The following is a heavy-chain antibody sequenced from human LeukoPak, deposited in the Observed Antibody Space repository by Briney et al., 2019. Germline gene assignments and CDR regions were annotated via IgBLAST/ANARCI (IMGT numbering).Heavy chain of an antibody. CDR3: ARDAVGATTIWFDP. J-gene: IGHJ5*02. Sequence: SQTLSLTYTVSGGSISSGDYYWSWIRQPPGKGLEWIGYIYYSGSTYYNPSLKSRVTISVDTSKNQFSLKLSSVTAADTAVYYCARDAVGATTIWFDPWGQGTLVTVSS. D-gene: IGHD1-26*01. CDR1: GGSISSGDYY. CDR2: IYYSGST. V-gene: IGHV4-30-4*08.